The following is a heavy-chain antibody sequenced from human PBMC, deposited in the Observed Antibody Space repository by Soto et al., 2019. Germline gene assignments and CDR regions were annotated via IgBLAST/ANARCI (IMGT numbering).Heavy chain of an antibody. CDR1: GYTFTSHG. CDR2: ISTYNGKT. D-gene: IGHD1-26*01. V-gene: IGHV1-18*01. CDR3: ARLLTEGATFREDAFDL. Sequence: QIQLIQSGPEVKKPGASVKVSCKSSGYTFTSHGFAWVRQAPGQGLEWMGWISTYNGKTDYAQKFQGRLTMTADTRTNTGYMELSSLRSDDTAVYYCARLLTEGATFREDAFDLWGQGTKVTVSS. J-gene: IGHJ3*01.